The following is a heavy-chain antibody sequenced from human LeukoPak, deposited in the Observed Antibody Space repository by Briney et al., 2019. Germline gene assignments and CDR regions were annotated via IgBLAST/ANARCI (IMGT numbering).Heavy chain of an antibody. CDR1: GYTFTGYY. V-gene: IGHV1-2*02. Sequence: GASVKVSCKASGYTFTGYYMHWVRQAPGQGLEWMGWINLNSGGTNYAQKFQGRVTMTRDTSISTAYMELSRPRSDDTAVYYCAREYDFWSGYQGFQHWGQGTLVTVSS. D-gene: IGHD3-3*01. J-gene: IGHJ1*01. CDR2: INLNSGGT. CDR3: AREYDFWSGYQGFQH.